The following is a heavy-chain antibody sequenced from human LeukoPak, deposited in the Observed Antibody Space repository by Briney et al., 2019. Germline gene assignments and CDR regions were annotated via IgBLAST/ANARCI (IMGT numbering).Heavy chain of an antibody. CDR1: GYTFTSYG. J-gene: IGHJ4*02. V-gene: IGHV1-18*01. D-gene: IGHD3-10*01. Sequence: GASVKVSCKASGYTFTSYGISWVRQAPGQGLEWMGWISAYNGNTNYAQKLQGRVTMTTDTSTSTAYMELRSLRSDDTAVYYCARVRYYYGSGSTNTLDYWGQGTLVTVSS. CDR3: ARVRYYYGSGSTNTLDY. CDR2: ISAYNGNT.